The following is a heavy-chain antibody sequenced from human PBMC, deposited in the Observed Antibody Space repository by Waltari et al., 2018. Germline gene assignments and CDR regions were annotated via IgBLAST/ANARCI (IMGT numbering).Heavy chain of an antibody. CDR1: GGSISSYY. CDR2: IYYSGGT. Sequence: QVQLQESGPGLVKPSETLSLTCTVSGGSISSYYWSWIRQPPGKGLEWIGYIYYSGGTNYTPSLKSRVTISVDTSKNQFSLKLSSVTAADTAVYYCARGAVYFDYWGQGTLVTVSS. J-gene: IGHJ4*02. CDR3: ARGAVYFDY. V-gene: IGHV4-59*01.